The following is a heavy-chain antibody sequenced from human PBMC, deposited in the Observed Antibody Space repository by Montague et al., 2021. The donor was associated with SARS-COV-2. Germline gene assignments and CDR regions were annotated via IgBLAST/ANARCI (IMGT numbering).Heavy chain of an antibody. CDR1: GYSFTSYW. J-gene: IGHJ6*02. CDR3: ARRRYSSGWPYYYYGMDV. CDR2: IYPGDSDT. D-gene: IGHD6-19*01. Sequence: QSGAEVKTPGESLKISCKGSGYSFTSYWIGWVRQMPGKGLEWMGIIYPGDSDTRYSPSFQGQVTISADKSISTAYLQWSSLKASDTAVYYCARRRYSSGWPYYYYGMDVWGQGTTVTVSS. V-gene: IGHV5-51*01.